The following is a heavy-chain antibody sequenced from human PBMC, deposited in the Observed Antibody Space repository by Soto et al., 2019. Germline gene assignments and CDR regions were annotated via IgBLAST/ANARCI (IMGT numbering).Heavy chain of an antibody. D-gene: IGHD6-19*01. J-gene: IGHJ4*02. V-gene: IGHV3-74*01. CDR3: AREQQWLTHFDY. CDR1: GFTFSSYG. CDR2: INSVGSST. Sequence: GGSLRLSCAASGFTFSSYGMHWVRQAPGKGLVWVSRINSVGSSTSYADSVKGRFTIFRDNAKNTLYLQMNSLRAEDTAVYYCAREQQWLTHFDYWGQGTLVTVSS.